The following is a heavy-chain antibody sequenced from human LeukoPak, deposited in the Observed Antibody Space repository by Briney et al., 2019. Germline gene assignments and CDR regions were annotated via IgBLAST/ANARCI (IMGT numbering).Heavy chain of an antibody. V-gene: IGHV4-59*01. Sequence: SQTLSLTCTVSGASISSDYWTWIRQPPGMGWEWIGYIYYSGSTNYNPSLKSRVTMSVDTSRNQCSLELPSVTAAASAVYYCARYLRQPGTFYLDHWGQGTLVTVSS. J-gene: IGHJ4*02. D-gene: IGHD3-16*01. CDR2: IYYSGST. CDR3: ARYLRQPGTFYLDH. CDR1: GASISSDY.